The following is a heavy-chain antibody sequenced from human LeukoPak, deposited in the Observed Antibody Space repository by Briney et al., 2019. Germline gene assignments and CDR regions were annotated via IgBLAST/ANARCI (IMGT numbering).Heavy chain of an antibody. CDR1: GYTFTGYY. CDR3: AVNGGDTAMSDDDFDI. D-gene: IGHD5-18*01. V-gene: IGHV1-2*02. CDR2: INPNSGDT. Sequence: GASVKVSCKVAGYTFTGYYMHWVRQVPGQGLEWMGWINPNSGDTNYAQKFQGRVTMTRETSISTAYIVPSRLRSDDTAVYYCAVNGGDTAMSDDDFDIWGKGTMVTVSS. J-gene: IGHJ3*02.